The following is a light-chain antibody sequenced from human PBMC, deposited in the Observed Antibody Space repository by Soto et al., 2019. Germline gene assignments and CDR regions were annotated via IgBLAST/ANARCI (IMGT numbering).Light chain of an antibody. CDR1: SSNIGSNT. Sequence: QSVLTQPPSASGTPGQRVAISCSGSSSNIGSNTVSWYQQLPGTAPKLLIYSSNQRPSGVPDRFSGSKSGTSASLAISGLQSEDEADYYCAGWDDSLNGVVFGGGTKLTVL. CDR3: AGWDDSLNGVV. V-gene: IGLV1-44*01. CDR2: SSN. J-gene: IGLJ2*01.